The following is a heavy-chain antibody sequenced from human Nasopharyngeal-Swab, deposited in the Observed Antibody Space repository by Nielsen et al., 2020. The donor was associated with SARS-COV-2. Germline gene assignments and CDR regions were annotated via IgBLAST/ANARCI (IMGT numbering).Heavy chain of an antibody. CDR1: GFTFSSYG. Sequence: GGSLRLSCAASGFTFSSYGMHWVRQAPGKGLEWVAVIWYDGSNKYYGDSLKGRFTISRDNSKNTLCLQMNSLRAEDTAVYYCARDRDYYDRSGYPLDYWGQGTLVTVSS. J-gene: IGHJ4*02. D-gene: IGHD3-22*01. CDR2: IWYDGSNK. CDR3: ARDRDYYDRSGYPLDY. V-gene: IGHV3-33*01.